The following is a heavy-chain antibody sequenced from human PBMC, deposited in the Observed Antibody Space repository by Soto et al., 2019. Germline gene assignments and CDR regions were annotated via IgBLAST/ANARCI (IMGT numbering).Heavy chain of an antibody. Sequence: SETLSLTCIVSGESISSISYYWGWIRQPPGKGLEWIGSIYYSGRTYYNPSFKSRVTLSIDTSKNQFSLKLSSVTATDTAVYICARQRTTVVTHAHFGHWGQGALVIFSS. J-gene: IGHJ4*02. CDR3: ARQRTTVVTHAHFGH. CDR1: GESISSISYY. V-gene: IGHV4-39*01. D-gene: IGHD2-21*02. CDR2: IYYSGRT.